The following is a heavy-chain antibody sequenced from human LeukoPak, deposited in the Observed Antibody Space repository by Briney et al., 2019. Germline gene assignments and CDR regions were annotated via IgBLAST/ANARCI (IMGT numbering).Heavy chain of an antibody. J-gene: IGHJ4*02. CDR3: ARGIFDADGFLVIYYFDY. CDR1: GFTFSSYS. V-gene: IGHV3-21*01. CDR2: ISSTSSYI. D-gene: IGHD3-3*01. Sequence: GSPRLTCAASGFTFSSYSMNWVRQAPRKGLEWVSSISSTSSYIYYADSVKGRITISRDNAKNSLFLQMNSLRAEDTAVYYCARGIFDADGFLVIYYFDYWGQGALLADSS.